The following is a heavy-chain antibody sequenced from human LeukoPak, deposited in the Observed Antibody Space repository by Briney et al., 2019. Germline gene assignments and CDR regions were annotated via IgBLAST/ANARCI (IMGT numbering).Heavy chain of an antibody. CDR3: ASSYGSGSYYNSDAFDI. D-gene: IGHD3-10*01. V-gene: IGHV4-4*02. J-gene: IGHJ3*02. Sequence: SGTLSLTCAVSGGSISSSNWWSWVRQPPGKGLEWIGEIYQSGSTNYNPSLKSRVTISVDKSKNQFSLKLSSVTAADTAVYYCASSYGSGSYYNSDAFDIWGQGTMVTVSS. CDR2: IYQSGST. CDR1: GGSISSSNW.